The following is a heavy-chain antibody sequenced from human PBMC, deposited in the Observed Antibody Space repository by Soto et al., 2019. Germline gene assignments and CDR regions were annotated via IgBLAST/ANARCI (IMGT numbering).Heavy chain of an antibody. CDR3: TGEVASGY. Sequence: QVQLVESGGGVVQPGRSLRLSCAVSGFSVTTNGMQWVRQAPGKGLEWVAVISRDGATKFDADSVKGRFTISKDNSGNTLFLEMNSLRGDDMAVYYCTGEVASGYWGQGALVTVSS. CDR2: ISRDGATK. D-gene: IGHD2-8*02. CDR1: GFSVTTNG. V-gene: IGHV3-30*03. J-gene: IGHJ4*02.